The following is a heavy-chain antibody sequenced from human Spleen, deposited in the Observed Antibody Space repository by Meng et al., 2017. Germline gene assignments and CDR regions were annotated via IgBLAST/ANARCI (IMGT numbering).Heavy chain of an antibody. CDR3: ARDLSDYYDSSGYYYYYYGMDV. V-gene: IGHV4-61*02. CDR2: IYTSGST. CDR1: GGSISSGSYY. Sequence: SETLSLTCTVSGGSISSGSYYWSWIRQPAGKGLEWIGRIYTSGSTNYNPSLKSRVTISVDTSKNQFSLKLSSVTAADTAVYYCARDLSDYYDSSGYYYYYYGMDVWGQGTTVTVSS. J-gene: IGHJ6*02. D-gene: IGHD3-22*01.